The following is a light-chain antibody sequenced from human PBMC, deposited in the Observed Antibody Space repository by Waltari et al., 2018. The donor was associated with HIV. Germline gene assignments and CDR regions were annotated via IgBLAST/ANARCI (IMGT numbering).Light chain of an antibody. V-gene: IGLV1-40*01. CDR3: QSYDRSLSGVI. CDR1: TSNIGAGYD. J-gene: IGLJ2*01. Sequence: QSVLTQPPSVSGAPGQRVTTSCTGNTSNIGAGYDVHWYQQLPGTAPKLLIYGEANRPSGVPDRFSGPTSGTSASLASTGLRAEDECDYYCQSYDRSLSGVIFGGGTKLTV. CDR2: GEA.